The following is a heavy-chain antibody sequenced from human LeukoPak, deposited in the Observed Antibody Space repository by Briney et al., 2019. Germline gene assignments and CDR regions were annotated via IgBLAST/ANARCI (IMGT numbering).Heavy chain of an antibody. CDR2: ISSSSSYI. CDR1: GFTFSDYY. CDR3: ARDLRYFDWSCDY. D-gene: IGHD3-9*01. Sequence: GGSLRLSCAASGFTFSDYYMSWIRQAPGKGLEWVSSISSSSSYIYYADSVKGRFTISRDNAKNSLYLQMNSLRAEDTAVYYCARDLRYFDWSCDYWGQGTLVTVSS. V-gene: IGHV3-11*06. J-gene: IGHJ4*02.